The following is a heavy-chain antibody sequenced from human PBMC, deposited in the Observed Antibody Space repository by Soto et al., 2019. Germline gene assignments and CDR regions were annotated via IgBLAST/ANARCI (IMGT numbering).Heavy chain of an antibody. J-gene: IGHJ6*02. CDR3: ARVVVVVYGMDV. CDR1: GGSISSGGYY. CDR2: IYYSGST. V-gene: IGHV4-31*03. D-gene: IGHD2-2*01. Sequence: ASETLSLTCTVSGGSISSGGYYWSWIRQHPGKGLEWIGYIYYSGSTYYNPSLKSRVTISVDTSKNQFSLKLSSVTAADTAVYYCARVVVVVYGMDVWGQGTTVTVSS.